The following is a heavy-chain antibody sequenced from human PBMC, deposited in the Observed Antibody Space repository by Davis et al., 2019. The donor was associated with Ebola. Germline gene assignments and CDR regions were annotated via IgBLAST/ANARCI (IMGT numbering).Heavy chain of an antibody. CDR3: ARCPEGLRLGELYTFDI. J-gene: IGHJ3*02. D-gene: IGHD3-16*01. CDR2: INPNSGGT. Sequence: ASVKVSCKASGYTFTGYYMHWVRQAPGQGLEWMGWINPNSGGTNYAQKFQGWVTMTRDTSISTAYMELSRLRSDDTAVYYCARCPEGLRLGELYTFDIWGQGTMVTVSS. CDR1: GYTFTGYY. V-gene: IGHV1-2*04.